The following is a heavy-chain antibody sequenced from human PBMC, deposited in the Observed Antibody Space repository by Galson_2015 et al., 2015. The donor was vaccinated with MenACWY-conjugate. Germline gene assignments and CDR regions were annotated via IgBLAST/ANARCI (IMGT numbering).Heavy chain of an antibody. CDR1: GFTFSSYA. D-gene: IGHD3-10*02. CDR2: IGGSDDNT. J-gene: IGHJ6*02. Sequence: SLRLSCAASGFTFSSYAMNWVRQAPGKGLEWVSTIGGSDDNTYYPDSVRGRFTISRDSSKSTLDLQMNSLRAEDTAFYYCVKGLFAMDVWGQGTPVTVSS. CDR3: VKGLFAMDV. V-gene: IGHV3-23*01.